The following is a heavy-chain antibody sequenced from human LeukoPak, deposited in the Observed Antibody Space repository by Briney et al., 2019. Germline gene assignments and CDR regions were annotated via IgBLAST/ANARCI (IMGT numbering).Heavy chain of an antibody. D-gene: IGHD2-2*01. V-gene: IGHV1-69*05. J-gene: IGHJ3*02. CDR3: VRVGVFLYCSSTSCPKHDAFDI. CDR2: IIPIFGTA. Sequence: SVKVSCKASGGTFSSYAISWVRQAPGQGLEWMGRIIPIFGTANYAQKFQGRVTITTDESTSTAYIELSSLRSEDTAVYYCVRVGVFLYCSSTSCPKHDAFDIWGQGTMVTVSS. CDR1: GGTFSSYA.